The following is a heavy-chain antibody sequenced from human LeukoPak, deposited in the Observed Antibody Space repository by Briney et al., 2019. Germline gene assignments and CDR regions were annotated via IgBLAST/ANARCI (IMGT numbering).Heavy chain of an antibody. CDR3: IRDEALWRLDY. V-gene: IGHV3-74*03. J-gene: IGHJ4*02. CDR2: IDERGSNA. D-gene: IGHD2-21*01. CDR1: GFSFSNHW. Sequence: GGSLTLSCAASGFSFSNHWMHWVRQAPGKGLVWVSRIDERGSNAMYADSVKGRFSISRDNAKNTVNLQMNSLRAEDTGVYYCIRDEALWRLDYWGQGTLVTVSS.